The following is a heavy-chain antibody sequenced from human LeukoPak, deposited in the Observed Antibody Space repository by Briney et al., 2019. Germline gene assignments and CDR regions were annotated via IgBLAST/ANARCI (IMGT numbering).Heavy chain of an antibody. CDR2: ISESTSHI. J-gene: IGHJ6*02. Sequence: GGSLRLSCAAPGFTFSDYWMSWIRQAPGKGLEWVSYISESTSHIYYADSVKGRFTISRDNAKNSLYLQMNSLRAEDTAIYYCARDRAVKARIGGMDVWGQGTTVIVSS. CDR1: GFTFSDYW. V-gene: IGHV3-21*06. CDR3: ARDRAVKARIGGMDV. D-gene: IGHD5-12*01.